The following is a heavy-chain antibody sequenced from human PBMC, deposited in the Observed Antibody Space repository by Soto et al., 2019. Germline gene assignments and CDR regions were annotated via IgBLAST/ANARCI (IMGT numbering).Heavy chain of an antibody. D-gene: IGHD3-10*01. V-gene: IGHV1-69*13. CDR2: IIPIFGTA. CDR1: GGTFSSYA. Sequence: GASVKVACKASGGTFSSYAISWVRQAPGQGLEWMGGIIPIFGTANYAQKFQGRVTITADESTSTAYMELSSLRSEDTDVYYCARWYYYGSHPYNWFDSWGQGTLVTVS. J-gene: IGHJ5*01. CDR3: ARWYYYGSHPYNWFDS.